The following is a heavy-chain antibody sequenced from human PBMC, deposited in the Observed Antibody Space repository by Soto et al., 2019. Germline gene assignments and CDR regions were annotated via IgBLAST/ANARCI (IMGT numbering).Heavy chain of an antibody. J-gene: IGHJ4*02. D-gene: IGHD6-6*01. Sequence: GGSLILSSAASGFTFSSYAMSWVRPAHGKGLEWVSAISGSGGSTYYADSVKGRFTISRDNSKNTLYLQMNSLRAEDTAVYYCAKGTYSSSPSLFDYWGQGTLVTVSS. CDR3: AKGTYSSSPSLFDY. CDR2: ISGSGGST. CDR1: GFTFSSYA. V-gene: IGHV3-23*01.